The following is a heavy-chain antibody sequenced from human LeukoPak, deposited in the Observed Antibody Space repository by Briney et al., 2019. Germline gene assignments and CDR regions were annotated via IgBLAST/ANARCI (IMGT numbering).Heavy chain of an antibody. CDR3: ARGTPTVVTPGTEDY. CDR1: GYTFTSYG. D-gene: IGHD4-23*01. Sequence: ASVKVSCKASGYTFTSYGIGWVRQAPGQGLEWMGWISAYNGNTNYAQKLQGRVTMTTDTSTSTAYMELRSLRSDDTAVYYCARGTPTVVTPGTEDYWGQGTLVTVSS. J-gene: IGHJ4*02. V-gene: IGHV1-18*01. CDR2: ISAYNGNT.